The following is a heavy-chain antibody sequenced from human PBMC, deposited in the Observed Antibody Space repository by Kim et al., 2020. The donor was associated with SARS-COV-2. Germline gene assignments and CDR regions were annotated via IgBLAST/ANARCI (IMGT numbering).Heavy chain of an antibody. CDR1: GYTFTGYY. D-gene: IGHD3-22*01. V-gene: IGHV1-2*02. J-gene: IGHJ3*02. CDR2: INPNSGGT. Sequence: ASVKVSCKASGYTFTGYYMHWVRQAPGQGLEWMGWINPNSGGTNYAQKFQGRVTMTRDTSISTAYMELSRLRSDDTAVYYCARVPRGANYYDSSGYYFPHDAFDIWGQGTMVTVSS. CDR3: ARVPRGANYYDSSGYYFPHDAFDI.